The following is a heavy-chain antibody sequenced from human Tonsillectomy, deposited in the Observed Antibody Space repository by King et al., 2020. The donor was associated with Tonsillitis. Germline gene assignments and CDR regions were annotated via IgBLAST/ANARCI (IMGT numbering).Heavy chain of an antibody. CDR1: GFTFGDYA. D-gene: IGHD2-2*01. CDR2: IRSKAYGGTT. Sequence: VQLVESGGGLVKPGRSLRLSCTASGFTFGDYAMSWFRQAPGKGLEWVCFIRSKAYGGTTEYAASVKGRFTISRDDSKSIAYLQMNSLKTEDTAVYYCTRFLGYCSSNSCLIEYYYYGMDVWGQGTTVTVSS. CDR3: TRFLGYCSSNSCLIEYYYYGMDV. V-gene: IGHV3-49*05. J-gene: IGHJ6*02.